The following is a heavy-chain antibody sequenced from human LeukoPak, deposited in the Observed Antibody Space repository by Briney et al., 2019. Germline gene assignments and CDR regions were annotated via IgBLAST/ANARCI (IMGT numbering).Heavy chain of an antibody. CDR3: ARVLRPRYKIDP. CDR2: VYTSGST. CDR1: GGSISSYY. D-gene: IGHD1-14*01. Sequence: SETLSLTCTVSGGSISSYYWSWMRQPAGKGLEWIGRVYTSGSTNYNPSLKSRVTISVDTSKNQFSLKLSSVTAADTAVYYCARVLRPRYKIDPWGQGTLVTVSS. V-gene: IGHV4-4*07. J-gene: IGHJ5*02.